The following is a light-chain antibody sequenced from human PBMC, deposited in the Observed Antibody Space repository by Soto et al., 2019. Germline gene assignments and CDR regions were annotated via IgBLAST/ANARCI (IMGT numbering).Light chain of an antibody. V-gene: IGKV3-20*01. Sequence: EIVLTQSPGTLSLSPGERTTLSCRASQSVSSSYLAWYQQKPGQAPRLLIYAASSRATGIPDRFSGSGSGTEFTLTISRLEPDDFALYYCQQYGSSRWTFGLGTKVEIK. CDR1: QSVSSSY. CDR3: QQYGSSRWT. J-gene: IGKJ1*01. CDR2: AAS.